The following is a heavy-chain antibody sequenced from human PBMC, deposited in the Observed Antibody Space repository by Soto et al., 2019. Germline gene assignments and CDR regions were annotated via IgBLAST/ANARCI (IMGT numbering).Heavy chain of an antibody. Sequence: GSLRLSCAASGFIFSNYYMDWVRQAPGKGLEWVARVRDRPRSYTTEYAASVRGRFSVSRDDSQSSLFLQMNSLKTEDTAVYYCVRGHNSFDAWGQGALVTVSS. CDR3: VRGHNSFDA. J-gene: IGHJ5*02. V-gene: IGHV3-72*01. CDR2: VRDRPRSYTT. CDR1: GFIFSNYY.